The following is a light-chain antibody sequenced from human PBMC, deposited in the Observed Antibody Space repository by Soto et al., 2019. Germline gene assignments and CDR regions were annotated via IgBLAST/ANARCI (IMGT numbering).Light chain of an antibody. J-gene: IGKJ1*01. Sequence: EIVMTQSPATLSVSPGERATLSCRASQSVSDNLAWYQQKPGQAPRLLIYGASTRATGVPARFSGTGSGTEFTLTISSLQSEDFAVYYCLQYNNWPPWTFGQGTKVDIK. V-gene: IGKV3-15*01. CDR3: LQYNNWPPWT. CDR1: QSVSDN. CDR2: GAS.